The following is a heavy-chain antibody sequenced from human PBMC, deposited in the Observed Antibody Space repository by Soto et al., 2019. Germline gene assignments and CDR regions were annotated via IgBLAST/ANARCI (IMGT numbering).Heavy chain of an antibody. CDR2: INSKPDAGTT. D-gene: IGHD6-13*01. CDR3: TTEGCSRSWYCSNYYGMDV. Sequence: GVSLRLSSAASGFTFINARIIWFHHVPGKCAEGDTQINSKPDAGTTDSAATGTGRFTISREDASNTRFLQMNSLKTVDTTVYYCTTEGCSRSWYCSNYYGMDVWGQGTTV. J-gene: IGHJ6*02. V-gene: IGHV3-15*01. CDR1: GFTFINAR.